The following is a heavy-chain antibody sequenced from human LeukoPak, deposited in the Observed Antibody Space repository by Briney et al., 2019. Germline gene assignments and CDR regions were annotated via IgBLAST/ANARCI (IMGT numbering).Heavy chain of an antibody. CDR3: ARDRMGGVKAFDI. J-gene: IGHJ3*02. CDR2: MKQDGSQT. Sequence: GGSLRLSCAASGFTFSSYWMSWVRQAPGKGLEWVANMKQDGSQTYYVDSVKGRFTISRDNAKNSLYLQMNSLRVEETAVYYCARDRMGGVKAFDIWGQGTMVTVSS. D-gene: IGHD1-26*01. CDR1: GFTFSSYW. V-gene: IGHV3-7*05.